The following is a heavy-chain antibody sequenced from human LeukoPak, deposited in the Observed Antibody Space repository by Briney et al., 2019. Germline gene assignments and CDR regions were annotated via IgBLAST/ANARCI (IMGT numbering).Heavy chain of an antibody. CDR1: GGSISSSTSY. V-gene: IGHV4-39*07. D-gene: IGHD3-10*01. Sequence: KTSETLSLTCIVSGGSISSSTSYWGWIRQSPGKGLEWIGSIYYSGSTYYNPSLKSRVTISVDTSKNQFSLKLSSVTAADTAVYYCARWPRLKYGSGRPQYYYYYMDVWGKGTMVTVSS. J-gene: IGHJ6*03. CDR2: IYYSGST. CDR3: ARWPRLKYGSGRPQYYYYYMDV.